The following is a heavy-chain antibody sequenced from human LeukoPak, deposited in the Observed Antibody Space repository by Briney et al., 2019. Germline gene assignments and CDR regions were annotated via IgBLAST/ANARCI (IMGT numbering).Heavy chain of an antibody. J-gene: IGHJ5*02. D-gene: IGHD2-2*01. CDR1: GYTFTSYD. Sequence: ASVKVSCKASGYTFTSYDINWVRQATGQGLEWMGWLNPNSGNTGYAQKFQGRVTITRNTSISTAYMELSSLRSEDTAVYYCARGRARRASRNNWFDPWGQGTLVTVSP. CDR3: ARGRARRASRNNWFDP. CDR2: LNPNSGNT. V-gene: IGHV1-8*03.